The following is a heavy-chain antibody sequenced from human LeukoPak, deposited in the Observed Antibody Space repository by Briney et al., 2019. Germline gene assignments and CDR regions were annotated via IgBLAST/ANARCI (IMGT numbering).Heavy chain of an antibody. J-gene: IGHJ6*03. V-gene: IGHV4-34*01. Sequence: SEALSLTCAVYGGSFSGYYWSWIRQPPGKGLEWIGEINHSGSTNYNPSLKSRVTISVDTSKNQFSLKLSSVTAADTAVYYCARGRNQLSSMYYYYYMDVWGKGTTVTVSS. CDR1: GGSFSGYY. D-gene: IGHD2-2*01. CDR2: INHSGST. CDR3: ARGRNQLSSMYYYYYMDV.